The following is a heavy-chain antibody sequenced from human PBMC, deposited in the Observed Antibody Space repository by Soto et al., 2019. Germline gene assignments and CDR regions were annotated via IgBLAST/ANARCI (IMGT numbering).Heavy chain of an antibody. CDR3: ARGDPGYSSSWYNY. CDR2: SNSDGSSR. Sequence: GGSLRLSCAASGFPLSATWMHWVRQAPGKGLVWVSRSNSDGSSRSYAASLKGRFTISRDDAKNTLFLHMNSLRAEDTAVYYCARGDPGYSSSWYNYWGQGTLGTVSS. J-gene: IGHJ4*02. D-gene: IGHD6-13*01. CDR1: GFPLSATW. V-gene: IGHV3-74*01.